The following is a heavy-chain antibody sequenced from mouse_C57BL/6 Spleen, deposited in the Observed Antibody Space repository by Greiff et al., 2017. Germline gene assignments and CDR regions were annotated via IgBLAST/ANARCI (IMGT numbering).Heavy chain of an antibody. CDR2: INPNNGGT. Sequence: EVQLQQSGPELVKPGASVKMSCKASGYTFTDYNMHWVKQSHGKSLEWIGYINPNNGGTSYNQKFKGKATLTVNKSSSTAYMELRSLTSEDSAVYYCARSSYYSNPTPSYWGQGTLVTVSA. V-gene: IGHV1-22*01. CDR3: ARSSYYSNPTPSY. J-gene: IGHJ3*01. CDR1: GYTFTDYN. D-gene: IGHD2-5*01.